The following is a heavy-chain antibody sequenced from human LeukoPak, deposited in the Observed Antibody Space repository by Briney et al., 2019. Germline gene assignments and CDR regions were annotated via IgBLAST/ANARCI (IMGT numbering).Heavy chain of an antibody. D-gene: IGHD1-20*01. Sequence: PSETLSLTCTVSGDSISNYYWNWIRQPPRKGLEWIGRIYTSGSTNSNPSLKSRVIISLDTSKNQFSLKLTSVTAADTAVYYCARGHNWDDVFDIWGQGTMVTVSS. CDR1: GDSISNYY. CDR3: ARGHNWDDVFDI. CDR2: IYTSGST. V-gene: IGHV4-4*07. J-gene: IGHJ3*02.